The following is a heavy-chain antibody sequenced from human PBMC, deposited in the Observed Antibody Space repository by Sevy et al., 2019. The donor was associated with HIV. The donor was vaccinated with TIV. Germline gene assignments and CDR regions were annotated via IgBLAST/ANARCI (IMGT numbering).Heavy chain of an antibody. J-gene: IGHJ5*02. V-gene: IGHV3-30*04. D-gene: IGHD2-21*02. CDR3: ARDALPFCGGDCYSYFFDP. CDR2: ISHDGGTQ. Sequence: GGSLRLSCVGSGFTFSSYSFNWVRLAPGKGLEWVSLISHDGGTQFFADSVRGRFTISRDNSKNTLWLEMNSLRPEDTAVYFCARDALPFCGGDCYSYFFDPWGQGTLVTVSS. CDR1: GFTFSSYS.